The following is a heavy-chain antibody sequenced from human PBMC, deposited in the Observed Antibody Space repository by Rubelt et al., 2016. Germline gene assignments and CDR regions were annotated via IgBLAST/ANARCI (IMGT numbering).Heavy chain of an antibody. CDR2: INTYNDKT. V-gene: IGHV1-18*01. Sequence: QVHLVQSAIEVKKPGASVTISCNTSGYTFTTYGIIWVRRAPGQGLEWMGWINTYNDKTNYPQKFQGRVPMTTASSTNTAYMELRSLRSDDTAVYYCSRGYFDSTGDFDYWGQGTLVTVSS. D-gene: IGHD3-22*01. CDR3: SRGYFDSTGDFDY. CDR1: GYTFTTYG. J-gene: IGHJ4*02.